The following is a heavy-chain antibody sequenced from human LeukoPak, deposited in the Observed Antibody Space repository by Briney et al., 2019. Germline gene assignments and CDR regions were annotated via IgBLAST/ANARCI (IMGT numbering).Heavy chain of an antibody. CDR1: GFPFSSYA. D-gene: IGHD1-26*01. CDR3: AKDIGGLNY. CDR2: ISYDGSTE. J-gene: IGHJ4*02. Sequence: PGRSLRLSCAASGFPFSSYAMHWVRQAPGKGLEWVALISYDGSTEYYADSVKGRFTISRDNRKKSLYLQMNSLRTEDTALYYCAKDIGGLNYCGQGTLVTVSS. V-gene: IGHV3-30*18.